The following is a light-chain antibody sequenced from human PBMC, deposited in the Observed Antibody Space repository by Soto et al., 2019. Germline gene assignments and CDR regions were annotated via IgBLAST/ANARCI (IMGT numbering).Light chain of an antibody. J-gene: IGLJ2*01. CDR2: DVS. CDR3: NSFAGSAHVV. Sequence: QSVLALHPSASGSPGQSVTISCTGTSSDVGAYNYVSWYQQHPGKAPKLIIYDVSQRPSGVPDRFSGSKSGNTASLTVSGLQAEDDAVYYCNSFAGSAHVVFGAGTKLTVL. CDR1: SSDVGAYNY. V-gene: IGLV2-8*01.